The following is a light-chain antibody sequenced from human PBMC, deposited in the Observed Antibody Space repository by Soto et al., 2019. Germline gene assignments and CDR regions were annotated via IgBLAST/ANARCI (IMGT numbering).Light chain of an antibody. J-gene: IGLJ1*01. V-gene: IGLV2-14*01. CDR1: SSDVGAYNY. CDR3: SSYSSSGTLYV. CDR2: DVS. Sequence: QSALAQPASVSVTPGQSITISCPGTSSDVGAYNYVSWYQQHPGKATKLMIYDVSNRPSGVSNRFSGSKSGNTASLTISGLQAEDEAEYYCSSYSSSGTLYVFGTGTKVTVL.